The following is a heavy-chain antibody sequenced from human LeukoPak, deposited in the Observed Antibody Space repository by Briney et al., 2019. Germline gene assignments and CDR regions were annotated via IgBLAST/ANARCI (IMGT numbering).Heavy chain of an antibody. CDR2: IKQDGSEK. J-gene: IGHJ4*02. Sequence: GGSLRLSCAASGFTFSNSWMSWVRQAPGKGLEWVANIKQDGSEKYYVDSAKGRFTISRDNAKNSLYLQMNSLRAEDTAVYYCARVQYQLLFFDSWGQGTLVTVSS. V-gene: IGHV3-7*01. CDR1: GFTFSNSW. CDR3: ARVQYQLLFFDS. D-gene: IGHD2-2*01.